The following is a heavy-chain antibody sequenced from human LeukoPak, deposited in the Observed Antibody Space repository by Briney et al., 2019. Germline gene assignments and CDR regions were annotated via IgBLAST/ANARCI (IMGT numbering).Heavy chain of an antibody. CDR2: IYYSGST. D-gene: IGHD2-8*01. CDR3: ARDQRRRIVLMVYAGRDAFDI. Sequence: SETLSLTCTVSGGSISSYYWSWIRQPPGKGLEWIGYIYYSGSTNYNPSLKSRVTISVDTSKNQFSLKLSSVTAADTAVYYCARDQRRRIVLMVYAGRDAFDIWGQGTMVTVSS. CDR1: GGSISSYY. J-gene: IGHJ3*02. V-gene: IGHV4-59*12.